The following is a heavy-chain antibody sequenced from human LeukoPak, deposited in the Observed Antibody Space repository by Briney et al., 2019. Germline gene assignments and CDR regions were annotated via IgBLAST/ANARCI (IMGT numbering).Heavy chain of an antibody. CDR3: ARQRGFYCNSTSCYGLYYYYGRDV. CDR2: ISFDGRNK. Sequence: GGSLRLSFGASGFTFSSYAMHWVGQAPGKGWEGVGVISFDGRNKYYAGSVKGRFTISRDNSKNTLYLQMNSLRAEDTAVYYCARQRGFYCNSTSCYGLYYYYGRDVWGQGTTVSVPS. CDR1: GFTFSSYA. J-gene: IGHJ6*02. V-gene: IGHV3-30*04. D-gene: IGHD2-2*01.